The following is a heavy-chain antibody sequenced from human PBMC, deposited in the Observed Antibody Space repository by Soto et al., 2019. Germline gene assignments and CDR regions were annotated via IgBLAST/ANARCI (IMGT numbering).Heavy chain of an antibody. CDR3: TRGHRQRRDIQH. Sequence: QAHLVESGGGLVKPGGSLRLSCAASEFTFSDYYMSWIRQAPGKGLEWVAYITSSGSAIYYADPVKGRFTVSWDNAKKSLSLQMTSLRVDDMAVYYCTRGHRQRRDIQHWGQGTLVTVTS. J-gene: IGHJ1*01. V-gene: IGHV3-11*01. D-gene: IGHD6-25*01. CDR2: ITSSGSAI. CDR1: EFTFSDYY.